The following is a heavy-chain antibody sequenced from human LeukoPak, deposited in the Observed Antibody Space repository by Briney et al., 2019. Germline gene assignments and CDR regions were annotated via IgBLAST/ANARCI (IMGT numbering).Heavy chain of an antibody. CDR1: GFTFSSYS. J-gene: IGHJ4*02. V-gene: IGHV3-23*01. D-gene: IGHD3-22*01. CDR3: AKDTLLLLY. Sequence: GGSLRLSCAASGFTFSSYSMNWVRQAPGKGLEWVSAISGSGGDTYYADSVKGRFTISRDNAKSTLYLQMNSLRAEDTALYYCAKDTLLLLYWGQGTLVTVSS. CDR2: ISGSGGDT.